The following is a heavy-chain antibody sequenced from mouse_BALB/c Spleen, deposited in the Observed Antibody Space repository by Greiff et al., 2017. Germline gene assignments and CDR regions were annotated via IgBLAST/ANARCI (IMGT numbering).Heavy chain of an antibody. CDR2: ISSGSSTI. CDR1: GFTFSSFG. V-gene: IGHV5-17*02. D-gene: IGHD2-1*01. Sequence: EVMLVESGGGLVQPGGSRKLSCAASGFTFSSFGMHWVRQAPEKGLEWVAYISSGSSTIYYADTVKGRFTISRDNPKNTLFLQMTNLRSEDTAMYYCASTSGYGNYYAMDYWGQGTSVTVSS. J-gene: IGHJ4*01. CDR3: ASTSGYGNYYAMDY.